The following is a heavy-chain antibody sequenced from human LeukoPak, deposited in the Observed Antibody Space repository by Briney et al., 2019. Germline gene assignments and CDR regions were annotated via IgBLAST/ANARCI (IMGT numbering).Heavy chain of an antibody. CDR1: GGSFSSNS. Sequence: SVKVSCKASGGSFSSNSIGWVRQAPGQGLEWMGGIVPIFGKTKYAQKFQGRVTITTDESSSTAYMELSSLRSDDTAIYYCARGWGIPAPISWFDPWGQGTLVTVSS. CDR2: IVPIFGKT. V-gene: IGHV1-69*05. CDR3: ARGWGIPAPISWFDP. D-gene: IGHD2-2*01. J-gene: IGHJ5*02.